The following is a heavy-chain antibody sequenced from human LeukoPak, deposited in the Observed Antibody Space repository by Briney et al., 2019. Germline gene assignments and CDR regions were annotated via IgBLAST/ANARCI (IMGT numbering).Heavy chain of an antibody. CDR1: GFTFSSYA. CDR3: VRDSSCGGDRSSDYFDY. D-gene: IGHD2-21*02. Sequence: GGSLRLSCAASGFTFSSYAMSWVRQAPGKGLQWVSSISGSTSYISYADSVKGRFTISRDNAKSSLYLQMNSLSAEDTAVYSCVRDSSCGGDRSSDYFDYWGQGTLVTVSS. J-gene: IGHJ4*02. V-gene: IGHV3-21*06. CDR2: ISGSTSYI.